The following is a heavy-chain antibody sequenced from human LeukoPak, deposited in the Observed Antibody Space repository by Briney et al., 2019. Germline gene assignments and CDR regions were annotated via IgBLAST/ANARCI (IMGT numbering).Heavy chain of an antibody. D-gene: IGHD4-17*01. J-gene: IGHJ4*02. CDR3: ASRAVTILRNGPFDY. V-gene: IGHV1-69*04. Sequence: ASVKVSCKASGGTFSSYAISWVRQAPGQGLEWMGRIIPIFGIANYAQKFQGRVTITADKSTSTAYMELSSLRSEDTAVYYCASRAVTILRNGPFDYWGQGTLVTVSS. CDR1: GGTFSSYA. CDR2: IIPIFGIA.